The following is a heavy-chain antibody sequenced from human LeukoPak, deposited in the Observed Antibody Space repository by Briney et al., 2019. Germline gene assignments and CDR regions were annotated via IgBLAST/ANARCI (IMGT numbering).Heavy chain of an antibody. V-gene: IGHV4-39*07. Sequence: PSETLSLTCTVSGGSISSSSYYWGWIRQPPGKGLEWIGSIYYSGSTYYNPSLKSRVTISVDTSKNQFSLKLSSVTAADTAVYYCARDQRGYSSGWYSGYYYYYGMDVWGQGTTVTVSS. J-gene: IGHJ6*02. D-gene: IGHD6-19*01. CDR1: GGSISSSSYY. CDR2: IYYSGST. CDR3: ARDQRGYSSGWYSGYYYYYGMDV.